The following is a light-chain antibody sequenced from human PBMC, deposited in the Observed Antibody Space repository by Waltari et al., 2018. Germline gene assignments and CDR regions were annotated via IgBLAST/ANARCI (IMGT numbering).Light chain of an antibody. J-gene: IGKJ2*01. V-gene: IGKV1-33*01. Sequence: DIQLTQSPSSLAASVGDRVTLTCRASQDIGGYLNWYQQQPGKAPKPLIYKTSILNTGVPSRFSGGSSRIDYTLTITNLQPEDIGTYYCQYFDNLPIFTFGPGTKVEIK. CDR1: QDIGGY. CDR2: KTS. CDR3: QYFDNLPIFT.